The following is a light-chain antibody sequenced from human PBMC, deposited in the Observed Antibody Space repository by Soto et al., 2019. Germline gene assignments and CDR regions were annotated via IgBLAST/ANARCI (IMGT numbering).Light chain of an antibody. CDR3: QPYNNWPLT. Sequence: EIVLTQSPATLSLSPGERSTLSFMASQNVANYLDWYQQKPGQAPRLLIYESSNRATGIAARFSGSGSGTDFTLTISSLEPEDFAVYYCQPYNNWPLTFGGGTKVDIK. J-gene: IGKJ4*01. CDR1: QNVANY. V-gene: IGKV3-11*01. CDR2: ESS.